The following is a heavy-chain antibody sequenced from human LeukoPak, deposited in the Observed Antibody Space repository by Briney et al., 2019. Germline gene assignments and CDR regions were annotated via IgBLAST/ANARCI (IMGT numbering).Heavy chain of an antibody. CDR1: GFTVSSNY. CDR2: ISSSSTYI. Sequence: GGSLRLSCAASGFTVSSNYMSWVRQAPGKGLEWVSSISSSSTYIYYVDSVKGRFTISRDDARNSLYLQMNSLRAEDTAVYYCARDWSGDDYWGQGTLVTVSS. V-gene: IGHV3-21*01. J-gene: IGHJ4*02. CDR3: ARDWSGDDY. D-gene: IGHD3-3*01.